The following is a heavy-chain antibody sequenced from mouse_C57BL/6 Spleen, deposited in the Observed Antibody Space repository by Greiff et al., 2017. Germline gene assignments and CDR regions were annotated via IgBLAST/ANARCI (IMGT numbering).Heavy chain of an antibody. CDR3: ASSGNYADYFDY. V-gene: IGHV1-82*01. CDR2: IYPGDGDT. J-gene: IGHJ2*01. Sequence: QVQLQQSGPELVKPGASVKISCKASGYAFSSSWMNWVKQRPGKGLEWIGRIYPGDGDTNYNGKFKGKATLTADKSSSTAYMQLSSLTSEDSAVYFCASSGNYADYFDYWGQGTTLTVSS. CDR1: GYAFSSSW. D-gene: IGHD2-1*01.